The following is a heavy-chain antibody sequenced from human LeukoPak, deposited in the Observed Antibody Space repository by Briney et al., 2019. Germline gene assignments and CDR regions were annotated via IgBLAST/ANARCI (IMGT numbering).Heavy chain of an antibody. CDR3: ARVKEIFGSGSYLGDY. Sequence: GASVTVSCKASGYTLNIYYIIWVRPAPGQGLEWMGWISAYNGKTNYAQKLQGRVTMTTDTSTPTAYMELRSLRYDDTAVYYCARVKEIFGSGSYLGDYWGQGTLVTVSS. J-gene: IGHJ4*02. D-gene: IGHD3-10*01. V-gene: IGHV1-18*01. CDR2: ISAYNGKT. CDR1: GYTLNIYY.